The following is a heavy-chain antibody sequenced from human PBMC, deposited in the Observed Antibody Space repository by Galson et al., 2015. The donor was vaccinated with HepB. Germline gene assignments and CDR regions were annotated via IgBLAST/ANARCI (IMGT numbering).Heavy chain of an antibody. CDR3: TRPGYGSSWFLDYSHGMDI. D-gene: IGHD6-13*01. CDR2: IGNRANNYAT. Sequence: SLRLSCAASGFTFSGSGIHWVRLASGKGLEWVGRIGNRANNYATAYAASVRGRFTVSRDDSKDTAYLQMNSLKTEDTAVYSCTRPGYGSSWFLDYSHGMDIWGQGTTVIVS. J-gene: IGHJ6*02. CDR1: GFTFSGSG. V-gene: IGHV3-73*01.